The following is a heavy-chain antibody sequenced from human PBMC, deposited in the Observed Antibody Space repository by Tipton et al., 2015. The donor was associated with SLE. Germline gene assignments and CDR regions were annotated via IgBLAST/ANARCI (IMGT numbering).Heavy chain of an antibody. CDR1: GFTFSTYW. D-gene: IGHD2-21*01. V-gene: IGHV3-7*03. Sequence: SLRLSCAASGFTFSTYWMTWVRQAPGKGLEWVANIHFAGNEKYYVDSVEGRFTISKDNTKNSLYLQMNSLRTDDTALYYCATHTTGSWCGDCYDYWGQGTLVTVSS. J-gene: IGHJ4*02. CDR3: ATHTTGSWCGDCYDY. CDR2: IHFAGNEK.